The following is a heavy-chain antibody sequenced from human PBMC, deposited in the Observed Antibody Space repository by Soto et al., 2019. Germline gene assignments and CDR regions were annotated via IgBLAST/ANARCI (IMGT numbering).Heavy chain of an antibody. CDR1: GGTFSSYA. J-gene: IGHJ4*02. CDR2: IIPIFGTA. V-gene: IGHV1-69*13. CDR3: ARWDSSGYYFDY. D-gene: IGHD3-22*01. Sequence: SVKVSSKASGGTFSSYAISWVRQAPGQGLEWMGGIIPIFGTANYAQKFQGRVTITADESTSTAYMELSSLRSEDTAVYYCARWDSSGYYFDYWGQGTQVSVSS.